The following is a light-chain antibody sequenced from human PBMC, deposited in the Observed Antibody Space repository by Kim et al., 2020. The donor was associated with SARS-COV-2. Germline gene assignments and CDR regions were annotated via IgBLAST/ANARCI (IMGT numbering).Light chain of an antibody. CDR2: ANN. CDR3: ATWDDSLNGWV. CDR1: SSNIESNT. V-gene: IGLV1-44*01. Sequence: QSVLTQPPSASGTPGQRVTISCSGSSSNIESNTVNWYQQFPGTAPKLLIFANNHRPSGVPDRFSGAKSGTSASLAISGLHSEDEADYYCATWDDSLNGWVFGGGTKVTVL. J-gene: IGLJ3*02.